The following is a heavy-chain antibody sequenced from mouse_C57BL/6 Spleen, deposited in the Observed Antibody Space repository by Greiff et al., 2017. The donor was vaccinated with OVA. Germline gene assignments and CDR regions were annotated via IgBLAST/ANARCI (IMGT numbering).Heavy chain of an antibody. CDR2: IYPRDGNT. J-gene: IGHJ2*01. V-gene: IGHV1-78*01. CDR3: PDYNYFDY. D-gene: IGHD2-13*01. CDR1: GYTFTDHT. Sequence: VQLQQSDAELVKPGASVKMSCTASGYTFTDHTIHWMKQRPEQGLEWIGYIYPRDGNTKYTEKFKGKATLTADKSSSTAYMQLNSLTSEDSAVDFCPDYNYFDYWGQGTTLTVSS.